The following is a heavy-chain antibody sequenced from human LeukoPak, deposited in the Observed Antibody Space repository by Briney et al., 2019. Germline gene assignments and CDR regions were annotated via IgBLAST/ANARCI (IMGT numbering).Heavy chain of an antibody. J-gene: IGHJ4*02. CDR1: GDSISQSNYY. Sequence: SETLSLTCTVSGDSISQSNYYWGWLRQPPGKALEWLGSIYSSGSTYYDPPLKSRITVSADMSKNQFSLKVTSVTAADTAVYYCARRGYFDCWGQGTLVTVSS. D-gene: IGHD3-10*01. V-gene: IGHV4-39*01. CDR3: ARRGYFDC. CDR2: IYSSGST.